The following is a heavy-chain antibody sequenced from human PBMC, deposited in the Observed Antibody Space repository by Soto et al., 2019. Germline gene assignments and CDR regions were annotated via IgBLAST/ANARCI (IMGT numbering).Heavy chain of an antibody. V-gene: IGHV4-59*01. CDR3: ARSYSNYRWFDP. CDR1: GGSISSYY. J-gene: IGHJ5*02. CDR2: IYYSGST. Sequence: QVQLQESGPGLVKPSETLSLTCTVSGGSISSYYWSWIRQPPGKGLEWIGYIYYSGSTNYNPSLKRRVTISVDTSKNQFSLKLSSVTAADTAVYYCARSYSNYRWFDPWGQGTLVTVSS. D-gene: IGHD4-4*01.